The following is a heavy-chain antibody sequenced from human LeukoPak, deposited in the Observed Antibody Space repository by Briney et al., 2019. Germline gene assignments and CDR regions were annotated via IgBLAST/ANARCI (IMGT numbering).Heavy chain of an antibody. CDR1: GFTFSSYS. CDR3: AKPKAGYCSGGSRYYDY. D-gene: IGHD2-15*01. CDR2: ISGSGGST. V-gene: IGHV3-23*01. J-gene: IGHJ4*02. Sequence: SGGSLRLSCAASGFTFSSYSMNWVRQAPGKGLEWVSAISGSGGSTYYADSVKGRFTISRDNSKNTLYLQMNSLRAEDTAVYYCAKPKAGYCSGGSRYYDYWGQGTLVTVSS.